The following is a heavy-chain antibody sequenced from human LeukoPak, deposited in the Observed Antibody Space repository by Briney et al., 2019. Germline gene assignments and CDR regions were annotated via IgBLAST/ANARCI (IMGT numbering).Heavy chain of an antibody. CDR2: VGSTGGST. Sequence: GGSLRLSCAASGFAFSTYAMSWVRQAPGKGLEWVSTVGSTGGSTYYTDSVKGRFTISRDTSKNTLYLQMDSLRAEDTAVYYCAKDYYPSGSYYYFDYWGQGTLVTVSS. CDR3: AKDYYPSGSYYYFDY. V-gene: IGHV3-23*01. J-gene: IGHJ4*02. CDR1: GFAFSTYA. D-gene: IGHD3-10*01.